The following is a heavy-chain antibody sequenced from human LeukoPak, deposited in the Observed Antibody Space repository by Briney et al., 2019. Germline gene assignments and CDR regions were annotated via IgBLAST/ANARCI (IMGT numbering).Heavy chain of an antibody. CDR2: IIPIFGTA. D-gene: IGHD3-22*01. CDR1: GGTFSSYA. V-gene: IGHV1-69*01. Sequence: GSSVKVSCKASGGTFSSYAISWVRQAPGQGLEWMGGIIPIFGTANYAQKFQGRVTITADESTSTAYMELSSLRSEDTAVYYCARARQYYYDSSGYYYFDYWGQGTLVTVSS. J-gene: IGHJ4*02. CDR3: ARARQYYYDSSGYYYFDY.